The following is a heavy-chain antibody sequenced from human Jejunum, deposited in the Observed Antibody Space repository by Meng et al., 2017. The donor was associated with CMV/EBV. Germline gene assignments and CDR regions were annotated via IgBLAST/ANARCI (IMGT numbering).Heavy chain of an antibody. D-gene: IGHD4-11*01. J-gene: IGHJ3*02. V-gene: IGHV1-18*01. CDR1: GYRFIGYG. CDR2: IIPKNGNT. Sequence: GYRFIGYGLNWVRQAPGQGPGWVGWIIPKNGNTNYAQKFQGRVTMTTDTSTTTAYMDLRSLRSDDTAVYYCARENLGGSNDAFNIWGQGTVVTVSS. CDR3: ARENLGGSNDAFNI.